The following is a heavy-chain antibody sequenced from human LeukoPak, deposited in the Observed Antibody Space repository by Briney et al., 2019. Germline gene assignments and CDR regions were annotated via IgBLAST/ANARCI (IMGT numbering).Heavy chain of an antibody. Sequence: PSETLSLTCTVSDDSISSGDYYWSWARQHPGKGLEWIGYINYSGTTYYNPSLTSRVTISVDTSKNQFSLKLSSVTAADTAVYYCARTYCRGGTCYSWDYWGQGTLVTVSS. V-gene: IGHV4-31*03. J-gene: IGHJ4*02. CDR2: INYSGTT. D-gene: IGHD2-15*01. CDR1: DDSISSGDYY. CDR3: ARTYCRGGTCYSWDY.